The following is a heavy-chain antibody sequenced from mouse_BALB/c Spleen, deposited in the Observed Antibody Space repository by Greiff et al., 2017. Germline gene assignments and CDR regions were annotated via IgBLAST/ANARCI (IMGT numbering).Heavy chain of an antibody. CDR3: ARQGVITTGEYAMDY. CDR1: GFTFSSYG. J-gene: IGHJ4*01. CDR2: ISSGGSYT. D-gene: IGHD1-1*01. V-gene: IGHV5-6*02. Sequence: EVMLVESGGDLVKPGGSLKLSCAASGFTFSSYGMSWVRQTPDKRLEWVATISSGGSYTYYPDSVKGRFTISRDNAKNTLYLQMSSLKSEDTAMYYCARQGVITTGEYAMDYWGQGTTVTVSS.